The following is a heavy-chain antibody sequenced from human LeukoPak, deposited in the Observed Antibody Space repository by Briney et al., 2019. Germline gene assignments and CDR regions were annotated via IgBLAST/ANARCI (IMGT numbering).Heavy chain of an antibody. CDR3: ARRGIRFYGLDV. D-gene: IGHD3-3*02. Sequence: IGYIYYSGTTNYSPSLESRVTISVDTSKNQFSLKLSSVTAADTAVYYCARRGIRFYGLDVWGQGTTVTVSS. CDR2: IYYSGTT. J-gene: IGHJ6*02. V-gene: IGHV4-59*08.